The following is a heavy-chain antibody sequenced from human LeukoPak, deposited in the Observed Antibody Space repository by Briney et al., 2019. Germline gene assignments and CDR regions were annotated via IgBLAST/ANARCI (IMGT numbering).Heavy chain of an antibody. CDR3: ARGPPAGSGSSWYEY. J-gene: IGHJ4*02. D-gene: IGHD6-13*01. CDR1: GYTFTSHD. V-gene: IGHV1-8*01. CDR2: MNPNSGNT. Sequence: ASVKVSCKASGYTFTSHDINWVRQATGQGLEWMGWMNPNSGNTGYAQKFQGRVTMTRNTSISTAYMELNSLRSEDTALYYCARGPPAGSGSSWYEYWGQGTLVTVSS.